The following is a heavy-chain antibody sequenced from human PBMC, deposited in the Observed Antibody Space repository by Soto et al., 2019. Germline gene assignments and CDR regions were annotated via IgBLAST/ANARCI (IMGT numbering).Heavy chain of an antibody. CDR2: IYYSGST. V-gene: IGHV4-59*01. CDR1: GGSISRYY. J-gene: IGHJ4*02. CDR3: ARWYYYDSSGYGGLDY. D-gene: IGHD3-22*01. Sequence: SETLSLTCTVSGGSISRYYWSWILQPPGKGLEWIGYIYYSGSTNYNPSLKSRVTISVDTSKNQFSLKLSSVTAADTAVYYCARWYYYDSSGYGGLDYWGQGTLVTVS.